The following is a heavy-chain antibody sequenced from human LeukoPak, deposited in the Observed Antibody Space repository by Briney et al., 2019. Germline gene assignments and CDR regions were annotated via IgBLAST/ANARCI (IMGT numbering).Heavy chain of an antibody. CDR1: GGSISSYY. CDR3: ARTGYSSGWYFDN. J-gene: IGHJ4*02. Sequence: SETLSLTCTVSGGSISSYYWSWIRQPPGKGLEWIGYIYYSGSTNYNPSLKSRVTISVDTSKNQFSLKLSSVTAADTAVYYCARTGYSSGWYFDNWGQGTLVTVSS. CDR2: IYYSGST. V-gene: IGHV4-59*01. D-gene: IGHD6-19*01.